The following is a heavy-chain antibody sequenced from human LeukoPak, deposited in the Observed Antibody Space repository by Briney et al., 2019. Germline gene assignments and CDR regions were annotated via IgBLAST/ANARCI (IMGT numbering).Heavy chain of an antibody. D-gene: IGHD6-19*01. CDR2: IYYSGST. V-gene: IGHV4-59*08. J-gene: IGHJ4*02. CDR3: ARLPGYSSGWYSDYFDY. Sequence: SETLSLTCTVSGGSISSYYRSWIRQPPGKGPEWIGYIYYSGSTNYNPSLKSRVTISVDTSKNQFSLKLSSVTAADTAVYYCARLPGYSSGWYSDYFDYWGQGTLVNVSS. CDR1: GGSISSYY.